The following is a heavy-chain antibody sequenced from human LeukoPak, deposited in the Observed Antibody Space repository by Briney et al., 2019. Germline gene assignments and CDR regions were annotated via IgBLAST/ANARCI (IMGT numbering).Heavy chain of an antibody. V-gene: IGHV1-3*01. J-gene: IGHJ3*02. CDR2: INAGNGNT. CDR3: ARGTRLPPDAFDI. Sequence: ASVKVSCKASGYTFTSYAMHWVRQAPGQRLEWMGWINAGNGNTKYSQKFQGRVTITRDTSASTAYMELSRLRSDDTAVYYCARGTRLPPDAFDIWGQGTMVTVSS. CDR1: GYTFTSYA. D-gene: IGHD4-11*01.